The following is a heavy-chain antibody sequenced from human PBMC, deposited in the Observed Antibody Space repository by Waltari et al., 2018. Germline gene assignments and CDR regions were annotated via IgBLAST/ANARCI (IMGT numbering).Heavy chain of an antibody. CDR1: GFTFSSYS. Sequence: EVQLVESGGGLVKPGGSLRLSCAASGFTFSSYSMNWVRQAPGKGLEWVSSSSSTGSSTHYADSVNGRFTIPRDNAKNSLYLQMNSLRAEDTAVYYCARGGWGFYLDDWGQGTLVTFSS. J-gene: IGHJ4*02. CDR3: ARGGWGFYLDD. V-gene: IGHV3-21*01. D-gene: IGHD7-27*01. CDR2: SSSTGSST.